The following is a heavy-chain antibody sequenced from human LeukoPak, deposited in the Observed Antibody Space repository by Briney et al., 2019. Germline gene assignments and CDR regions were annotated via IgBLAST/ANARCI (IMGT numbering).Heavy chain of an antibody. J-gene: IGHJ3*02. D-gene: IGHD3-22*01. Sequence: SVKVSCKASGGTFSSYAISWVRQAPGQGLEWMGGIIPISGTANYAQKFQGRVTITADESTSTAYMELSSLRSEDTAVYYCARRPNYYDSSGYVGAFDIWGQGTMVTVSS. CDR3: ARRPNYYDSSGYVGAFDI. V-gene: IGHV1-69*13. CDR1: GGTFSSYA. CDR2: IIPISGTA.